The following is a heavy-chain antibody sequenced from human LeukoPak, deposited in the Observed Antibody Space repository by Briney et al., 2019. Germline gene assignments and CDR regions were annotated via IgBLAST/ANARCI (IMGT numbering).Heavy chain of an antibody. Sequence: PGGSLRLSCAASGFTFSNYWMSWVRQAPGKGLEWAANIKQDGSEKYYVDSVKGRFTISRDNAKNSLYLQMNSLRAEDTAVYYCARDGDYYYDSSGSPDYWGQGTLVTVSS. CDR1: GFTFSNYW. J-gene: IGHJ4*02. CDR3: ARDGDYYYDSSGSPDY. V-gene: IGHV3-7*01. D-gene: IGHD3-22*01. CDR2: IKQDGSEK.